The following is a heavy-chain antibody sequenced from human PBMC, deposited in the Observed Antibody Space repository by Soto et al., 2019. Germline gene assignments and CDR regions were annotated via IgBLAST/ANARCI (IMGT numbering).Heavy chain of an antibody. V-gene: IGHV1-18*01. CDR3: ARGGMGKSYWTLDS. Sequence: EASVKVSCKASGYTFSNYGVNWVRQAPGQGLEWLGYIMAYNNNPHYAQKFVGRVTMTADTSTSTAFLELRSLTSDGTAVYYCARGGMGKSYWTLDSWGQGTQVTVSS. CDR1: GYTFSNYG. D-gene: IGHD1-26*01. J-gene: IGHJ4*02. CDR2: IMAYNNNP.